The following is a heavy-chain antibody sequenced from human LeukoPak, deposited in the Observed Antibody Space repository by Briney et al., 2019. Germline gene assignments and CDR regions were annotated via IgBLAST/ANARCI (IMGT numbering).Heavy chain of an antibody. V-gene: IGHV4-34*01. CDR1: GGSFSGYY. CDR3: ARVIGYAYYYMDV. CDR2: INHSGST. J-gene: IGHJ6*03. Sequence: PSETLSLTCAVYGGSFSGYYWSWIRQPPGKGLEWIGEINHSGSTNYNPSLKSRVTISVDTSKNQFSLKLSSVTAADTAVYYCARVIGYAYYYMDVWGKGTTVTVSS. D-gene: IGHD3-16*01.